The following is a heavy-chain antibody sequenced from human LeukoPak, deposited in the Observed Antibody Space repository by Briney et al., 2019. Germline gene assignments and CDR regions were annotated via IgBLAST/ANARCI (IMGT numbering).Heavy chain of an antibody. CDR2: VWYDGSNK. J-gene: IGHJ4*02. Sequence: PGGSLRLSCAASGFTFSSYGMHWVRQAPGKGLEWVAVVWYDGSNKYYADSVKGRFTISRDNSKNTLYLQMNSLRAEATAVYYCAKDGYCSGGSCYSYAGDYFDYWGQGTLVTVSS. V-gene: IGHV3-33*06. CDR3: AKDGYCSGGSCYSYAGDYFDY. CDR1: GFTFSSYG. D-gene: IGHD2-15*01.